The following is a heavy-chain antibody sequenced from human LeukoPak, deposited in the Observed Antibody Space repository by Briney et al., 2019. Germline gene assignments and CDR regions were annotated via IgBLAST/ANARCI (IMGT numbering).Heavy chain of an antibody. CDR1: GFSFNNYA. Sequence: GGTLRLSCVASGFSFNNYAMYWVRQAPGKGLEWVALISYDGGDKYYAESMKGRITISRDNAENTLYLQMNNLRPDDTAFYFCVKEGVEYSYSYGDYWGQGTLVTVSS. J-gene: IGHJ4*02. V-gene: IGHV3-30*18. CDR2: ISYDGGDK. D-gene: IGHD3-16*01. CDR3: VKEGVEYSYSYGDY.